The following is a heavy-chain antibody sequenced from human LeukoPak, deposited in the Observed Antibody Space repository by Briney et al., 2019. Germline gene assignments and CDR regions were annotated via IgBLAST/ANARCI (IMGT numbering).Heavy chain of an antibody. Sequence: SETLSLTCAVYGGSFSGYYWSWIRQPPGKGLEWIGEINHSGSTNYNPSLKSRVTISVDTSKNQFSLKLSSVTAADTAMYYCARTRDSSGWYNFDCWGQGTPVTVSS. CDR3: ARTRDSSGWYNFDC. V-gene: IGHV4-34*01. D-gene: IGHD6-13*01. CDR1: GGSFSGYY. J-gene: IGHJ4*02. CDR2: INHSGST.